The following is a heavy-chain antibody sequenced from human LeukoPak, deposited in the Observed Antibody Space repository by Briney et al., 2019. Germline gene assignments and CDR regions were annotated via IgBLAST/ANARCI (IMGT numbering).Heavy chain of an antibody. V-gene: IGHV3-53*01. Sequence: GGSLRLSCAASGFTVSSNYMSWVRQAPGKGLEWVSVIYSGGSTYYADSVKGRLTISRDNSKNTLYLQMNSLRAEDTAVYYCARALYSSSWEDYWGQGTLVTVSS. CDR1: GFTVSSNY. CDR2: IYSGGST. CDR3: ARALYSSSWEDY. D-gene: IGHD6-13*01. J-gene: IGHJ4*02.